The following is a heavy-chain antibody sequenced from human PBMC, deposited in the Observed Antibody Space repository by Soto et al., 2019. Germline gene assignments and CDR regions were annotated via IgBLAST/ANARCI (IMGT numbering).Heavy chain of an antibody. D-gene: IGHD3-10*01. CDR1: GGSTSSVGYY. CDR3: ARGGDEYYFDY. V-gene: IGHV4-31*03. Sequence: QVQLQESGPGLVKPSQTLSLTCTVSGGSTSSVGYYWGWIRQYPEKGLEWIGYIYYSGSTYYNPSLKRRVTISADTSKNQFSLKLTSVTAADTAIYYCARGGDEYYFDYWGQGTQVTVSS. J-gene: IGHJ4*02. CDR2: IYYSGST.